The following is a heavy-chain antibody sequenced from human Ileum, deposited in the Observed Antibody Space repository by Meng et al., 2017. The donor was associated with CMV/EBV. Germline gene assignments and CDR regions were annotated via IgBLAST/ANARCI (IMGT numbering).Heavy chain of an antibody. CDR1: GGTFSSYA. J-gene: IGHJ6*02. Sequence: SVKVSCKASGGTFSSYAISWVRQAPGQGLEWMGGIIPIFGTANYAQKFQGRVTITTDESTSTAYMELSSLRSEDTAVYYCARGFDIVVVPAQANYYYYGMAVWGQGTTVTVSS. D-gene: IGHD2-2*01. CDR3: ARGFDIVVVPAQANYYYYGMAV. V-gene: IGHV1-69*05. CDR2: IIPIFGTA.